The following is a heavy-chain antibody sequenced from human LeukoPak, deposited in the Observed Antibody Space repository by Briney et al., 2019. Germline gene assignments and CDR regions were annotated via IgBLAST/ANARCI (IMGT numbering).Heavy chain of an antibody. CDR1: GYTFTSYD. CDR3: ARGYDILSDTFKDFDY. D-gene: IGHD3-9*01. V-gene: IGHV1-8*01. Sequence: RASVKVSCKASGYTFTSYDINWVRQATGQGLEWMGWMNPNSGNTGYAQKFQGRVTMTRNTSISTVYMELSSLRSEDTAVYYCARGYDILSDTFKDFDYWGQGTLVTVSS. J-gene: IGHJ4*02. CDR2: MNPNSGNT.